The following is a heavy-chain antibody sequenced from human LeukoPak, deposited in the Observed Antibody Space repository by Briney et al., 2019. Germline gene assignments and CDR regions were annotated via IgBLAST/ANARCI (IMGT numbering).Heavy chain of an antibody. CDR2: INPKNGGP. CDR1: GYTFTDYY. V-gene: IGHV1-2*02. Sequence: ASVKVSCKASGYTFTDYYVHWVRQAPAQGLEWMGWINPKNGGPNFAQKFQGRVTMTRDTSISTAYMELTSLKSDDTAVYYCARLGPVIRGESDSWGQGTLVTVSS. D-gene: IGHD3-10*01. CDR3: ARLGPVIRGESDS. J-gene: IGHJ4*02.